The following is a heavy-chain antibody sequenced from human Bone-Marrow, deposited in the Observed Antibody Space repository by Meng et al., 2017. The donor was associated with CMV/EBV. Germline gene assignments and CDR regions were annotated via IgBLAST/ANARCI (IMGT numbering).Heavy chain of an antibody. V-gene: IGHV3-30*02. CDR2: IRYDGSNK. CDR1: GFTFSSYG. CDR3: AKDRGAIAVAGTGFDY. D-gene: IGHD6-19*01. J-gene: IGHJ4*02. Sequence: GESLKISCAASGFTFSSYGMHWVRQAPGKGLGWVAFIRYDGSNKYYADSVKGRFTISRDNSKNTLYLQMNSLRAEDTAVYYCAKDRGAIAVAGTGFDYWGQGTLVTVSS.